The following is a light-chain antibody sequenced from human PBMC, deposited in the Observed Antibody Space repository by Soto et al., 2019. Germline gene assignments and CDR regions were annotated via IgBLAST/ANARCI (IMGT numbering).Light chain of an antibody. V-gene: IGLV2-14*01. CDR2: EVS. CDR1: SSDVGGYNY. J-gene: IGLJ1*01. CDR3: CSYTSSGVYV. Sequence: QSALTQPASVSGSPGQSITISCTGTSSDVGGYNYVSWYQQHPGKAPKLMIYEVSNRPSGVSNRFSGSKSGNTASLTISGLQAEDEADYYCCSYTSSGVYVFGTGTRSPS.